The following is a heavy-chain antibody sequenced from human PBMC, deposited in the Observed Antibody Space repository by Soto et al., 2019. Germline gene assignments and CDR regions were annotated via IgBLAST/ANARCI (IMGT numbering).Heavy chain of an antibody. CDR2: ISRDGSNT. CDR1: GMTFSNLR. V-gene: IGHV3-74*01. D-gene: IGHD1-26*01. J-gene: IGHJ4*02. CDR3: TTLGGELPNRDS. Sequence: VQLVESGGGLVQPGGSLRLSCAAPGMTFSNLRMHWVRQAPGKGLVWVSLISRDGSNTDYADSAKGRFTISRDNAKETLYLQMTSLSFGDRVIYYCTTLGGELPNRDSWGQATLVSVSS.